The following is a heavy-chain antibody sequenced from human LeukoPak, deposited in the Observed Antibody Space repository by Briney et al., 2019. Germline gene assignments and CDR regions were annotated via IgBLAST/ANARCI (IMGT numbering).Heavy chain of an antibody. Sequence: SETLSLTCTVSGGSVSSGSYYWSWIRQPPGKGLEWIGYIYYSGSTNYNPSLKSRVTISVDTSKNQFSLKLSSVTAADTAVYYCARGHYYDSSGYYPFDYWGQGTLVTVSS. CDR2: IYYSGST. V-gene: IGHV4-61*01. CDR3: ARGHYYDSSGYYPFDY. CDR1: GGSVSSGSYY. J-gene: IGHJ4*02. D-gene: IGHD3-22*01.